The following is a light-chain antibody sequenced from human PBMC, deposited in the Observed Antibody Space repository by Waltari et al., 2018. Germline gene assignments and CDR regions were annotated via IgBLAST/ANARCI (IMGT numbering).Light chain of an antibody. CDR3: QQRYNWPLT. V-gene: IGKV3-11*01. CDR1: HSVSNL. Sequence: EIVLTQSPATLSLSPGERATLSCRASHSVSNLLAWYQQRPGQSPRPLIYDTSYRAPGIPGRFSGSGSGADFTLTISGLEPEDFAVYYCQQRYNWPLTFGGGTRVEV. CDR2: DTS. J-gene: IGKJ4*01.